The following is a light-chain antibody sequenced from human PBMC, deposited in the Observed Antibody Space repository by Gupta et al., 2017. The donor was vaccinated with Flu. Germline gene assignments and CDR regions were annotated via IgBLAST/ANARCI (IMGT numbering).Light chain of an antibody. J-gene: IGKJ1*01. Sequence: ERATLSCRASQSVSSNLAWYQQKPGQAPRLLIYGASTRATGIPARFSGSGSGTEFTLTISSLQSEDFAVYYCQQYNNWPPWTFGQGTTVEIK. V-gene: IGKV3-15*01. CDR2: GAS. CDR1: QSVSSN. CDR3: QQYNNWPPWT.